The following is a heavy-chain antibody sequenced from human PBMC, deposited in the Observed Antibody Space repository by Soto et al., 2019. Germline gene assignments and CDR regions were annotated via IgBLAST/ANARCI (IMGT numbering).Heavy chain of an antibody. D-gene: IGHD6-6*01. CDR1: GYSLTSYW. V-gene: IGHV5-10-1*01. Sequence: GESLKISCKGSGYSLTSYWISWVRQMPGKGLEWIGRIDPSDSYTNYSPSFQGHVTISADKSISTAYLQWSSLKASDTAMYYCARREQLVEAYYYYGMDVWGQGTTVTVS. CDR3: ARREQLVEAYYYYGMDV. CDR2: IDPSDSYT. J-gene: IGHJ6*02.